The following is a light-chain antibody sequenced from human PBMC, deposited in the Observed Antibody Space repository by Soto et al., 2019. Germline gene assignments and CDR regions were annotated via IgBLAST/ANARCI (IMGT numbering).Light chain of an antibody. J-gene: IGKJ1*01. V-gene: IGKV1-5*03. CDR3: QHYNSYSEA. Sequence: DIQVTQSPTPLSGSVGDRVTLACRASQTISSWLAWYQQKPGKAPKLLIYKASTLKSGVPSRFSGSGSGTEFTLTISSLQPDDFATYYCQHYNSYSEAFGQGTKVDI. CDR2: KAS. CDR1: QTISSW.